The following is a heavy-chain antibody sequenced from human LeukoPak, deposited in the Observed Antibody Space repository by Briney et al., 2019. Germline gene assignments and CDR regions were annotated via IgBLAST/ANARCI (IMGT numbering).Heavy chain of an antibody. CDR2: INRDGSST. J-gene: IGHJ6*02. CDR3: ARDYQYGLDV. V-gene: IGHV3-74*01. CDR1: GFTFGKSW. Sequence: GGSLRLSCAASGFTFGKSWIHWVRQAPGKGLVWVSHINRDGSSTNYADSVKGRSIISRDNAKSTLSLQMNSLRAEDTAVYYCARDYQYGLDVWGQGTTVTVSS.